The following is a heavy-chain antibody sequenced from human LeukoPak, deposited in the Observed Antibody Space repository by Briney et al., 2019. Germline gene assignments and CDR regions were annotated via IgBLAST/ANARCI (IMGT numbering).Heavy chain of an antibody. V-gene: IGHV4-39*01. J-gene: IGHJ1*01. Sequence: SETLSLTCSVSGDSVSRSDSYWDWISQPPGKGLEWIGTIYYSGRIYYSPSLKSRVTMSVDPSNNQFSLNLGSVTAADTALYYCARRRDYDGSGYLEWGKGTLLSVSS. CDR1: GDSVSRSDSY. D-gene: IGHD3-22*01. CDR2: IYYSGRI. CDR3: ARRRDYDGSGYLE.